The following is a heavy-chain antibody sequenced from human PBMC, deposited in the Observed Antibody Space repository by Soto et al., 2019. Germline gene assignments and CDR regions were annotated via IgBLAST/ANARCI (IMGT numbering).Heavy chain of an antibody. J-gene: IGHJ4*02. CDR1: GDSVTSHY. V-gene: IGHV4-59*02. D-gene: IGHD3-9*01. Sequence: QVQLQESGPGLVTPSETLSLTCSFSGDSVTSHYLTWIRQSPDKGLEWIGYMHYTGFSHYNPSLKSRLTISVDRSRNQFTLQLTSVTVADTAVYYCATSYDNAWYTYWGQGTPVTVSS. CDR3: ATSYDNAWYTY. CDR2: MHYTGFS.